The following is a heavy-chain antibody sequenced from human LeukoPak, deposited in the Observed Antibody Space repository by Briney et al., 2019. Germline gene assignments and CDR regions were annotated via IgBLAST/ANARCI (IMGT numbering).Heavy chain of an antibody. Sequence: GASVNVSCKASGFTFSRSAMQWVRQARGQRLEWMGLIVVGSGNTNYAQKFQYRVTITRDMSTSTAYMELSSLRSEDTAVYYCAAERGEGYCSTTSCFNAFDIWGQGTMVTVSS. D-gene: IGHD2-2*01. J-gene: IGHJ3*02. CDR2: IVVGSGNT. CDR3: AAERGEGYCSTTSCFNAFDI. CDR1: GFTFSRSA. V-gene: IGHV1-58*02.